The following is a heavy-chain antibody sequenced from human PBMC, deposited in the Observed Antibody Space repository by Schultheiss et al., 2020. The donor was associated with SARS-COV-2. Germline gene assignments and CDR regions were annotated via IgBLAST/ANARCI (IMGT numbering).Heavy chain of an antibody. CDR3: ARGSRSSIGLGGSDF. Sequence: GGSLRLSCAASGFTFSSYAMHWVRQAPGKGLEWVAVISYDGSNKYYADSVKGRFTISRDNAKNSLYLQMNSLRAEDTAVYYCARGSRSSIGLGGSDFWGQGTLVTVSS. J-gene: IGHJ4*02. V-gene: IGHV3-30*04. CDR1: GFTFSSYA. CDR2: ISYDGSNK. D-gene: IGHD6-19*01.